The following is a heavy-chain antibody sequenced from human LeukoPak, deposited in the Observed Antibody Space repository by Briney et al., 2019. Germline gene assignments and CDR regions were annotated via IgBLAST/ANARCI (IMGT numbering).Heavy chain of an antibody. J-gene: IGHJ4*02. CDR2: IYPGDSET. CDR3: ATLKGGEHTEIDY. V-gene: IGHV5-51*01. Sequence: GESLKISCKGSGYSFTSYWIGWVRQLPGKGLEWMGIIYPGDSETRYSPSFQGQVTISADKSTRTAYLQRSSLKASDSAMYYCATLKGGEHTEIDYWGQGTLVTVSS. D-gene: IGHD1/OR15-1a*01. CDR1: GYSFTSYW.